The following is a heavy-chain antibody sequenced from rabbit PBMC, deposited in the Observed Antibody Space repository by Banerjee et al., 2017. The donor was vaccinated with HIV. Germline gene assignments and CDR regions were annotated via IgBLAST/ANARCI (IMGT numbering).Heavy chain of an antibody. CDR3: ARGDAGSSYS. J-gene: IGHJ4*01. CDR2: IYAGKGST. Sequence: QEQLEESGGDLVKPEGSLTLTCTASGFSFSNKYVMCWVRQAPGKGLEWIGTIYAGKGSTDYASWAKGRFTISKTSSTTVTLQLTSLTAADTATYFCARGDAGSSYSWGPGTLVTVS. V-gene: IGHV1S45*01. CDR1: GFSFSNKYV. D-gene: IGHD8-1*01.